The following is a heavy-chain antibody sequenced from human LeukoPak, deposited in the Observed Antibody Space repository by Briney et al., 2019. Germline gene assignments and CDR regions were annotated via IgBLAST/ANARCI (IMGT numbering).Heavy chain of an antibody. J-gene: IGHJ4*02. CDR2: ISSSGSTI. CDR1: AFTFSSYE. Sequence: PGGSLRLSCAASAFTFSSYEMNWVRQAPGKGLEWVSYISSSGSTIYYADSVKGRFTISRDNAKNSLYLQMNSLRAEDTAVYYCARPYCASTSCPTFEYWGQGTLVTVSS. D-gene: IGHD2-2*01. V-gene: IGHV3-48*03. CDR3: ARPYCASTSCPTFEY.